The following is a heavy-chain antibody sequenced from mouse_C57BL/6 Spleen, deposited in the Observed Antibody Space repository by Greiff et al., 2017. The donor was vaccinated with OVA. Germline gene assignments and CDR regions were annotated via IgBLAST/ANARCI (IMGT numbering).Heavy chain of an antibody. CDR2: IYPGDGDT. D-gene: IGHD4-1*01. CDR3: ARELGLRDWYFDV. J-gene: IGHJ1*03. Sequence: VQLQQSGPELVKPGASVKISCKASGYAFSSSWMNWVKQRPGKGLEWIGRIYPGDGDTNYNGKFKGKATLTADKSSSTAYMQLSSLTSEDSAVYFCARELGLRDWYFDVWGTGTTVTVSS. V-gene: IGHV1-82*01. CDR1: GYAFSSSW.